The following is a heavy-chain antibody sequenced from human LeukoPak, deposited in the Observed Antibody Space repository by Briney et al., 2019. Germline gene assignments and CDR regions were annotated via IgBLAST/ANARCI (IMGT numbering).Heavy chain of an antibody. V-gene: IGHV4-34*01. Sequence: PSETLSLTCAVYGGSFSGYYWSWIRQPPGKGLEWIGEINHSGSTNYNPSLKSRVTISVDTSKNQFSLKLSSATAADTAVYYCARGFGSWYRYWGQGTLVTVSS. CDR2: INHSGST. D-gene: IGHD6-13*01. CDR3: ARGFGSWYRY. J-gene: IGHJ4*02. CDR1: GGSFSGYY.